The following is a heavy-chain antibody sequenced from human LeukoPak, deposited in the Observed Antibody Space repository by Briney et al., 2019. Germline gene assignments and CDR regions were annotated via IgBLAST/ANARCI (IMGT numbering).Heavy chain of an antibody. CDR1: GFTFSSYA. Sequence: GGSLRLSCAASGFTFSSYAMSWVRQAPGRGLEWVSAISGSGGSTYYADSVKGRFTISRDNAKNSLYLQMNSLRAEDTALYYCAKDIFTGIAAAGAIDYWGQGTLVTVSS. D-gene: IGHD6-13*01. V-gene: IGHV3-23*01. J-gene: IGHJ4*02. CDR3: AKDIFTGIAAAGAIDY. CDR2: ISGSGGST.